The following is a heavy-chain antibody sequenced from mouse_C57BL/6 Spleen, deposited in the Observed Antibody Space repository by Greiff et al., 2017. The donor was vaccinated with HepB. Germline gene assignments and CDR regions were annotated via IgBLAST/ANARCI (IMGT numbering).Heavy chain of an antibody. CDR1: GFSFNTYA. V-gene: IGHV10-1*01. CDR3: VRHGYDENNFDY. Sequence: EVQLVESGGGLVQPKGSLKLSCAASGFSFNTYAMNWVRQAPGKGLEWVARIRSKSNNYATYYADSVKDRFTISRDDSESMLYLQMNNLKTEDTAMYYCVRHGYDENNFDYWGQGTTLTVSS. J-gene: IGHJ2*01. D-gene: IGHD2-14*01. CDR2: IRSKSNNYAT.